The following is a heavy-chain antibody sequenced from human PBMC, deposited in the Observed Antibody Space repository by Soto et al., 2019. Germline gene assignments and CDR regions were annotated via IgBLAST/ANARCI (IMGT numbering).Heavy chain of an antibody. V-gene: IGHV1-69*12. J-gene: IGHJ2*01. CDR3: ARVGIAVADTGYWYFDL. Sequence: QVQLVQSGAEVKKPGSSVKVSCKASGGTFSNYAISWVRQAPGQGLEWMGGIIPIFGTANYAQKFQGRVKITADESTSTAYMELSSLRSEDTAVYYCARVGIAVADTGYWYFDLWGRGTLVTVSS. CDR2: IIPIFGTA. D-gene: IGHD6-19*01. CDR1: GGTFSNYA.